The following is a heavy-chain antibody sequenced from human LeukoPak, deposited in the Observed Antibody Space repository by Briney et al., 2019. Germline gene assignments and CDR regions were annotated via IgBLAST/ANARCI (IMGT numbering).Heavy chain of an antibody. CDR2: ISYDGSNK. CDR1: GFTFSSYA. V-gene: IGHV3-30-3*01. Sequence: GGSLRLSCAASGFTFSSYAMNWVRQAPGKGLEWVAVISYDGSNKYYADSVKGRFTISRDNSKNTLYLQMNSLRAEDTAVYYCARDEGSSSWPQYTPFDYWGQGTLVTVSS. J-gene: IGHJ4*02. CDR3: ARDEGSSSWPQYTPFDY. D-gene: IGHD6-13*01.